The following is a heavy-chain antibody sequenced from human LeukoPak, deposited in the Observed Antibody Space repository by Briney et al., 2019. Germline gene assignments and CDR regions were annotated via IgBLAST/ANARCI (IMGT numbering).Heavy chain of an antibody. D-gene: IGHD2-21*01. V-gene: IGHV4-38-2*01. J-gene: IGHJ4*02. CDR2: IYHSGST. CDR3: ARGVIFDF. Sequence: SETLSLPCAVPVYSITRGNYWGWTGQPQGKGLEWIGSIYHSGSTYYNPSLKSRVTISVDTSKNQFSLKLSSVTAADTAVYYCARGVIFDFWGQGTLVTVSS. CDR1: VYSITRGNY.